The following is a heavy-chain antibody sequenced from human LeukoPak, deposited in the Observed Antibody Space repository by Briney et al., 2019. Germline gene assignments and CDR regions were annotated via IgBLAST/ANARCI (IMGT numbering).Heavy chain of an antibody. V-gene: IGHV4-4*07. CDR2: IYTSGST. J-gene: IGHJ6*03. CDR1: GGSNSSYY. CDR3: ARDLPYYDFWSGYGYYYYYMDV. Sequence: SETLSLTCTVSGGSNSSYYWSWIRQPAGKGLEWIGRIYTSGSTNYNPSLKSRVTMSVDTSKNQFSLKLSSVTAADTAVYYCARDLPYYDFWSGYGYYYYYMDVWGKGTTVTVSS. D-gene: IGHD3-3*01.